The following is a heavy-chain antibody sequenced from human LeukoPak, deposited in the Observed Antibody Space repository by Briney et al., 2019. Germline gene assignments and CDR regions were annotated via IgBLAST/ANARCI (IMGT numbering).Heavy chain of an antibody. V-gene: IGHV3-53*05. J-gene: IGHJ5*02. CDR1: GFTVSSNY. CDR3: AKDISVYGSRGFDP. D-gene: IGHD3-10*01. Sequence: GGSLRLSCAASGFTVSSNYMSWVRQAPGKGLEWVSVIYSGGSTYYADSVKGRFTISRDNSKNSLYLQMNSLRTEDTALYYCAKDISVYGSRGFDPWGQGTLVTVSS. CDR2: IYSGGST.